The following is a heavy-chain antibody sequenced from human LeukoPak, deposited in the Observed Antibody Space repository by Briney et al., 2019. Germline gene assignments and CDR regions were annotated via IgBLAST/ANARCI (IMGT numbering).Heavy chain of an antibody. Sequence: PGGSLRLSCAASGFTFSSHDMNWVRQAPGKGLEWVPYISTSSSSIYYADSVKGRFTISRDNGKNSLYLQMNSLRDEDTAVYYCARSFDFWGQGTLVTVSS. CDR3: ARSFDF. CDR1: GFTFSSHD. V-gene: IGHV3-48*02. CDR2: ISTSSSSI. J-gene: IGHJ4*02.